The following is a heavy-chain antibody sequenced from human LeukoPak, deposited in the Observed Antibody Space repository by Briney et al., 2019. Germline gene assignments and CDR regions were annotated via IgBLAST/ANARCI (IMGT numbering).Heavy chain of an antibody. V-gene: IGHV2-5*02. CDR2: IYRDDDK. CDR3: AQTVPVGPYWEIFES. J-gene: IGHJ4*02. CDR1: GLSLNTNGVG. D-gene: IGHD1-26*01. Sequence: SGPTLVNPTQTLMLTCTVSGLSLNTNGVGVGWIRQAPGKALEWLTLIYRDDDKRYSPSLKSRLTITKDTSKNQVVFIMTNMDPVDTGTYYCAQTVPVGPYWEIFESWGQGTLVTVSS.